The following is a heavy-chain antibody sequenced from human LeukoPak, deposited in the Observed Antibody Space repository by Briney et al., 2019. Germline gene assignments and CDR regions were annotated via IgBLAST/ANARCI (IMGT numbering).Heavy chain of an antibody. V-gene: IGHV3-21*01. CDR3: ARGDGGYYYGMDV. J-gene: IGHJ6*04. CDR1: GFTFSSYS. Sequence: PGGSLRLSCAASGFTFSSYSMNWVRQAPGKGLEWVSSISSSSSYIYYADSVKGRFTISRDNAKNSLYLQLNSLRAEDTAVYYCARGDGGYYYGMDVWGKGTTVTVSS. D-gene: IGHD2-21*01. CDR2: ISSSSSYI.